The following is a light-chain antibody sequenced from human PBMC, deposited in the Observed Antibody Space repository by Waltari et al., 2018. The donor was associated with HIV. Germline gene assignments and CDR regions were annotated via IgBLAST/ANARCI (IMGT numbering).Light chain of an antibody. V-gene: IGLV2-11*01. CDR3: CSYAGSYTL. CDR1: SSDVGGYNY. J-gene: IGLJ2*01. CDR2: DVS. Sequence: QSALTQPRSVSGSPGQSVTISCTGTSSDVGGYNYVSCYQQHPGKAPKLMIYDVSKRPTGVPDRFSGSKSGNTASLTSSGLQAEDEADYYCCSYAGSYTLFGGGTKLTVL.